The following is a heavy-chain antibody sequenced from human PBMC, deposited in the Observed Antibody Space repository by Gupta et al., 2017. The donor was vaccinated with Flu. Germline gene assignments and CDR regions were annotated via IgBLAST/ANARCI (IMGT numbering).Heavy chain of an antibody. Sequence: INWARQTPGKGLGWVSTMSGSSGSTHYADSVKGRFTISRNNTKNTVNLQMNNLRAEDTAVYYCAKDFQASSGYWYGGPFDYWGRGTLVTVSS. J-gene: IGHJ4*02. D-gene: IGHD3-22*01. CDR2: MSGSSGST. V-gene: IGHV3-23*01. CDR3: AKDFQASSGYWYGGPFDY.